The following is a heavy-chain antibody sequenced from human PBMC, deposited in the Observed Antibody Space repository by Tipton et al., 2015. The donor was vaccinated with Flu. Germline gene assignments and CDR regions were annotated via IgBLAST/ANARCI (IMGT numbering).Heavy chain of an antibody. CDR1: GGSSSGYY. CDR3: ARGLYGSGSHQRRYFDS. CDR2: INHSGRT. V-gene: IGHV4-34*01. J-gene: IGHJ4*02. D-gene: IGHD3-10*01. Sequence: TLSLTCAVYGGSSSGYYWSWIRQPPGKGLEWIGEINHSGRTNYNPSLKSRVTVSVDTSKNQFSLKVTSVTAADTAVYYCARGLYGSGSHQRRYFDSWGQGTLVTVSS.